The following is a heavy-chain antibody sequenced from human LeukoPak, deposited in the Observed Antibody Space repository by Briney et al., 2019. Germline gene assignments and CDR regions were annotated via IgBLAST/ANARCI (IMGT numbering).Heavy chain of an antibody. CDR1: GFTFSSYA. V-gene: IGHV3-64*01. CDR3: ARDHDYGGY. Sequence: GGSLRLSCAASGFTFSSYAMHWVRQAPGKGLEYVSAISSNGGSTYYANSVKGRFTISRDNSKNTLYLQMGSLRAEDMAVYYCARDHDYGGYWGQGTLVTVSS. J-gene: IGHJ4*02. CDR2: ISSNGGST.